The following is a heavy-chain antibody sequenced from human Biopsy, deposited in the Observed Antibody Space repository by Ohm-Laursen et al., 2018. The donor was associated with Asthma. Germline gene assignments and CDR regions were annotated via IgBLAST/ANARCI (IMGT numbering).Heavy chain of an antibody. CDR1: GGTFGNYA. Sequence: ASVKVSCNASGGTFGNYATSWVRQAPGQGLEWMGGLIPVLGTPDHAQMFEGRVTITADESTSTAYMELSSLSSEDTAVYYCARGYSGSDRIVYYYSGLEVWGQGTTVTVSS. CDR3: ARGYSGSDRIVYYYSGLEV. D-gene: IGHD5-12*01. CDR2: LIPVLGTP. J-gene: IGHJ6*02. V-gene: IGHV1-69*13.